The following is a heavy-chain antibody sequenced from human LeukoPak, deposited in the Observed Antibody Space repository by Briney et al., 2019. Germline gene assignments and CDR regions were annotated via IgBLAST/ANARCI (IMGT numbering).Heavy chain of an antibody. Sequence: KPSETLSLTCAVYGGSFSGYYWSWIRQPPGKGLEWIGEINHSGSTNYNPSLKSRVTILVDMSKNQFSLKMSSVTAADTAVYYCARELKVGNTGYYFDYWGQGTLVTVSS. CDR3: ARELKVGNTGYYFDY. CDR1: GGSFSGYY. J-gene: IGHJ4*02. D-gene: IGHD1-7*01. V-gene: IGHV4-34*01. CDR2: INHSGST.